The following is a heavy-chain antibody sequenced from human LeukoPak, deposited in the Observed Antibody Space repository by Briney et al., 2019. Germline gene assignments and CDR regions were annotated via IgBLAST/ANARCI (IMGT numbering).Heavy chain of an antibody. Sequence: SETLSLTCTVSGGSISSYYWSWIRQPPGKGLEWIGYIYYSGSTNYNPSLKSRVTISVDTSKNQFSLKLSSVTAADTAVYYCARGVGIYYDSSVSAFDIWGQGTMLTVSS. J-gene: IGHJ3*02. CDR3: ARGVGIYYDSSVSAFDI. CDR2: IYYSGST. CDR1: GGSISSYY. D-gene: IGHD3-22*01. V-gene: IGHV4-59*01.